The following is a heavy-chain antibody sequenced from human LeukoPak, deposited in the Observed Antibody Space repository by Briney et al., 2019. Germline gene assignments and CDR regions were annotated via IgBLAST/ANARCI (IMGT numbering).Heavy chain of an antibody. CDR1: GGSISSGGYY. D-gene: IGHD3-22*01. V-gene: IGHV4-31*03. J-gene: IGHJ4*02. CDR3: ARQAFYDSSGYYYVDY. Sequence: SQTLSLTCTVSGGSISSGGYYWSWIRQHPGKGLEWIGYIYYSGSTYYNPSLKSRVTISVDTSKNQFSLKLSSVTAADTAVYYCARQAFYDSSGYYYVDYWGQGTLVTVSS. CDR2: IYYSGST.